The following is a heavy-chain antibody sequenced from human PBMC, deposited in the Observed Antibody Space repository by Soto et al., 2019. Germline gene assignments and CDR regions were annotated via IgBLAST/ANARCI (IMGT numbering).Heavy chain of an antibody. D-gene: IGHD1-26*01. V-gene: IGHV4-4*07. J-gene: IGHJ4*02. Sequence: KSSETLSLTCTVSGGSISSYSWSWIRQSAGKGLEWMGRIYTGGNTNYNPSLKSRLTISVDTSKNQLSLKVTSVTAADTAVYYCAAERWDVPYLFDSWGQGTLVTVSS. CDR2: IYTGGNT. CDR1: GGSISSYS. CDR3: AAERWDVPYLFDS.